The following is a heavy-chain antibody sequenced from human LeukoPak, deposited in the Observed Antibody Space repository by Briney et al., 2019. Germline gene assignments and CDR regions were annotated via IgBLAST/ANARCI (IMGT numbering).Heavy chain of an antibody. CDR2: IYYPEST. Sequence: SETLSLTCTVSSGSMSSSSSYWGWIRQPPGKGLEWIGTIYYPESTYYNPSLKSRITVSIQRSKNQFSLKMNSVTAADTGVYYCARHRDPYCGGDCYPLDGFEIWGQGTMVTVSS. V-gene: IGHV4-39*01. J-gene: IGHJ3*02. CDR1: SGSMSSSSSY. D-gene: IGHD2-21*02. CDR3: ARHRDPYCGGDCYPLDGFEI.